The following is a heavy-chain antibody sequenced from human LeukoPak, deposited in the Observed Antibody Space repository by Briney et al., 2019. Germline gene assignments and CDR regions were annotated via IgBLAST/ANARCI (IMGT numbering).Heavy chain of an antibody. V-gene: IGHV4-39*01. Sequence: SETLSLTCTVSGGSISSSSYYWGWIRQPPGKGLEWIGSIYYSGSTYYNPSLKSRVTISVDTSKNQFSLKLSSVTAADTAVYYCARFYLAAGTFGSLYYYYGMDVWGQGTTVTVSS. D-gene: IGHD6-13*01. CDR1: GGSISSSSYY. CDR3: ARFYLAAGTFGSLYYYYGMDV. CDR2: IYYSGST. J-gene: IGHJ6*02.